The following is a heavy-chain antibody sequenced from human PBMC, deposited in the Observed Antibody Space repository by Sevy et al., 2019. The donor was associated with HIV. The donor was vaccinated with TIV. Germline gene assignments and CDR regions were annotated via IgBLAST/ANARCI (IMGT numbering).Heavy chain of an antibody. CDR2: IRYDGSNK. J-gene: IGHJ4*02. D-gene: IGHD6-13*01. CDR1: GFTFSSYG. V-gene: IGHV3-30*02. CDR3: AKDYRGLIAAAGPSPLGDY. Sequence: GGSLRLSCAASGFTFSSYGMHWVRQAPGKGLEWVAFIRYDGSNKYYADSVKGRFTISRDNSKNTLYLQMNSLRAEDTAVYYCAKDYRGLIAAAGPSPLGDYRGQGTLVTVSS.